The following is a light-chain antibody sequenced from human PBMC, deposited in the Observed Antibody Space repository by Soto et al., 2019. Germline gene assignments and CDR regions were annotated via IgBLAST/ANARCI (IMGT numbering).Light chain of an antibody. V-gene: IGLV4-69*02. Sequence: QSVLTQSPSASASLGASVKLTCTLSSGHSSYAIAWHQQQPEKGPRYLMKLNSDGSHSKGDGIPDRFSGSSSGAERYLTISGLQSEDEAYYYCQTWGTGIHVVFGGGTELTVL. CDR2: LNSDGSH. J-gene: IGLJ2*01. CDR3: QTWGTGIHVV. CDR1: SGHSSYA.